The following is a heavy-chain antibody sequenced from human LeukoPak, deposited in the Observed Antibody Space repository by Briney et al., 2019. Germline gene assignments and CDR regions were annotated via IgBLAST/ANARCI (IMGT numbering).Heavy chain of an antibody. J-gene: IGHJ4*02. CDR2: INHSGST. V-gene: IGHV4-34*01. Sequence: LETLSLTCAAYGGSFSGYYWSWIRQPPGKGLEWIGEINHSGSTNYNPSLKSRVTISVDTSKNQFSLKLSSVTAADTAVYYCARRDSSGWYNYWGQGTLVTVSS. CDR1: GGSFSGYY. CDR3: ARRDSSGWYNY. D-gene: IGHD6-19*01.